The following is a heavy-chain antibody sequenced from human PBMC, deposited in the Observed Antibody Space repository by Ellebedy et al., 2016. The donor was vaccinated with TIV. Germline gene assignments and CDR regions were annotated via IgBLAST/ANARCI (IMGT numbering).Heavy chain of an antibody. V-gene: IGHV3-48*02. J-gene: IGHJ4*01. CDR3: ACRFDN. Sequence: GESLKISCAASGFPFSTYDMNWVRQAPGKGLEWVSSITGSGKTIHYGDSVKGRFTISRDNAENSLYLQMNSLRDEDTAVYYRACRFDNWGQGTLVTVSS. CDR1: GFPFSTYD. CDR2: ITGSGKTI.